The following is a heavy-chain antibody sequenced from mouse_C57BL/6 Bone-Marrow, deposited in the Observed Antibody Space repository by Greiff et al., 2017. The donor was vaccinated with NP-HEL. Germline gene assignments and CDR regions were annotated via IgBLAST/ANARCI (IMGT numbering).Heavy chain of an antibody. CDR1: GYTFTSYW. CDR2: INPSNGGT. J-gene: IGHJ3*01. D-gene: IGHD4-1*01. CDR3: AREGANWDVEKAWFAY. Sequence: QVQLQQSGTELVKPGASVKLSCKASGYTFTSYWMHWVKQRPGQGLEWIGNINPSNGGTNYNEKFKSKATLTVDKSSSTAYMQLSSLTSEDSAVYYCAREGANWDVEKAWFAYWGQGTLVTVSA. V-gene: IGHV1-53*01.